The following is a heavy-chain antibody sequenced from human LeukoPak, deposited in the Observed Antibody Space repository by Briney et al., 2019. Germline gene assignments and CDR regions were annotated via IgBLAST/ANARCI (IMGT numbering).Heavy chain of an antibody. CDR1: GFSVSTSY. V-gene: IGHV3-53*01. Sequence: GESLRLSCAASGFSVSTSYMSWVRQAPGKGLEYVSVLCDSGDTYYAESVKGRFTISRDNSKNTVYLQMNSLRVEDTAVYYCARAAYDSGGYTANHDFWGQGTLVTVSS. J-gene: IGHJ4*02. D-gene: IGHD3-22*01. CDR2: LCDSGDT. CDR3: ARAAYDSGGYTANHDF.